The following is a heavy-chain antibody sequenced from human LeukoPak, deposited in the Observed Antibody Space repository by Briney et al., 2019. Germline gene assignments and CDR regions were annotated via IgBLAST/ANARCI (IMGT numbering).Heavy chain of an antibody. V-gene: IGHV3-15*01. CDR3: TTDWENWNYDAFDI. Sequence: GGSLRLSCAASGFTFSNAWMSWVRQAPGKGLEWVGRIKSKTDGGTTDYAAPVKGRFTISRDDSKNTLYLQMNSLKTEDTAVYYCTTDWENWNYDAFDIWGQGTMVTVSS. D-gene: IGHD1-7*01. J-gene: IGHJ3*02. CDR1: GFTFSNAW. CDR2: IKSKTDGGTT.